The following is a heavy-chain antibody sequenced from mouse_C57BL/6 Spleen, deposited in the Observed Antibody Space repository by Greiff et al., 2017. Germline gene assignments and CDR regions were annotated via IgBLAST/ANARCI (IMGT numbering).Heavy chain of an antibody. CDR3: ARDEGGNAMDY. CDR2: INPGSGGT. Sequence: VKLQQSGAELVRPGTSVKVSCKASGYAFTNYLIEWVKQRPGQGLEWIGVINPGSGGTNYNEKFKGKATLTADKSSSTAYMQLSSLTSEDSAVYFCARDEGGNAMDYWGQGTSVTVSS. V-gene: IGHV1-54*01. CDR1: GYAFTNYL. J-gene: IGHJ4*01.